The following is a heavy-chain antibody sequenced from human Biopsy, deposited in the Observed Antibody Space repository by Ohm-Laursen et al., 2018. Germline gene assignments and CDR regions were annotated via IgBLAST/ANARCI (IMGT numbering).Heavy chain of an antibody. CDR3: AKDLHNYGMDV. CDR1: GFTFSSYW. Sequence: SLRLSCAATGFTFSSYWMNWVRHVPGPGLVRVATINKDGSTLQYVDSVRGRFTISRDNAKNTLHLQMNSLRADDTAIYYCAKDLHNYGMDVWGQGTTVTVSS. V-gene: IGHV3-74*03. J-gene: IGHJ6*02. CDR2: INKDGSTL.